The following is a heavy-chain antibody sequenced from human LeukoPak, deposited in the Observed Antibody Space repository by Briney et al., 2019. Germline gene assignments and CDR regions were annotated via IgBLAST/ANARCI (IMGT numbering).Heavy chain of an antibody. CDR2: IYYSGST. Sequence: SETLSLTCTVSGGSISSYYWSWIRQPPGKGLEWVGYIYYSGSTNYNPSLKSRVTISVDTSKNQFSLKLSSVTAADTAVYYCARERAGYSSSWYQGAFDIWGQGTMVTVSS. CDR3: ARERAGYSSSWYQGAFDI. V-gene: IGHV4-59*12. J-gene: IGHJ3*02. D-gene: IGHD6-13*01. CDR1: GGSISSYY.